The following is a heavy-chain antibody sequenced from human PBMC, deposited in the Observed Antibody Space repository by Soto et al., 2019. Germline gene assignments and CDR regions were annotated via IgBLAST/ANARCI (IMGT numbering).Heavy chain of an antibody. CDR1: GGSISSGGYS. CDR2: IYHSGST. V-gene: IGHV4-30-2*01. J-gene: IGHJ5*02. Sequence: LSLTCAVPGGSISSGGYSWSWIRQPPGKGLEWIGYIYHSGSTYYNPSLKSRVTISVDRSKNQFSLKLSSVTAADTAVYYCARVPDRWGQGTLVTVSS. CDR3: ARVPDR. D-gene: IGHD2-2*01.